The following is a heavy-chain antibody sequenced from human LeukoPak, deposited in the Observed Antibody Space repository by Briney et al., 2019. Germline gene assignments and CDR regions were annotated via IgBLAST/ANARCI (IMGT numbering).Heavy chain of an antibody. CDR3: ARDNSVEDTAWWFDP. V-gene: IGHV1-8*01. Sequence: ASVKVSCKASGYTFTSYDINWVRQATGQGLEWMGWMNPNSGNTGYAQKFQGRVTMTWNTSISTAYMELSSLRSDDTAVYYCARDNSVEDTAWWFDPWGQGTLVTVSS. CDR2: MNPNSGNT. CDR1: GYTFTSYD. J-gene: IGHJ5*02. D-gene: IGHD4-23*01.